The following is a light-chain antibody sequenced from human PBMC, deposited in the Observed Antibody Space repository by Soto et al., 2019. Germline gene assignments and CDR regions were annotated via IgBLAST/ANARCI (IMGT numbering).Light chain of an antibody. Sequence: EIAMTQSPATLSASPGDRATLSCRASQSVSNNYLAWYQQKPGQSPRLLIYVGSNRATGVPDRFSGSGSGTDFTLNISRVEAEDFAVYYCQQDLSTRTFGQGTKVDIK. CDR2: VGS. CDR1: QSVSNNY. V-gene: IGKV3-20*01. CDR3: QQDLSTRT. J-gene: IGKJ1*01.